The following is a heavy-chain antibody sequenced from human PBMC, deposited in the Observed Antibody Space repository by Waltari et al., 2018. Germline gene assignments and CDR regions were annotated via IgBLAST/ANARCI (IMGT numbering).Heavy chain of an antibody. CDR1: GGSFSGSY. CDR3: ASKSLRLELRPYYYYYMDV. Sequence: QVQLQQWGAGLLKPSETLSLTCAVYGGSFSGSYWCWIRQPPGKGLEWSGEINHSGSTNYNPSLKCRVTISVDTSKKQFSLKLSSVTAADTAVYYCASKSLRLELRPYYYYYMDVWGKGTTVTVSS. CDR2: INHSGST. J-gene: IGHJ6*03. V-gene: IGHV4-34*01. D-gene: IGHD1-7*01.